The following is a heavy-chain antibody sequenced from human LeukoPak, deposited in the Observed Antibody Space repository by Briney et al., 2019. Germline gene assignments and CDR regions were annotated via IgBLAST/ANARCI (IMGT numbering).Heavy chain of an antibody. CDR1: GGSISSCY. Sequence: SETLSLTCTVSGGSISSCYWSWIRQPPGKGLEWIGYIYYSGSTNYNPSLKSRVTISVDTSKNQFSLKLSSVTAADTAVYYCARSKGVRAYYFDYWGQGTLVTVSS. D-gene: IGHD4-23*01. CDR2: IYYSGST. V-gene: IGHV4-59*01. CDR3: ARSKGVRAYYFDY. J-gene: IGHJ4*02.